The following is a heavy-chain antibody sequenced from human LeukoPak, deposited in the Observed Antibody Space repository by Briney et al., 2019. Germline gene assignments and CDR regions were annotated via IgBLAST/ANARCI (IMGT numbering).Heavy chain of an antibody. CDR2: SSTYAGNT. V-gene: IGHV1-18*01. CDR1: GYTFASHG. CDR3: VRRRYFFDY. Sequence: ASVTVSCKASGYTFASHGISWARQAPGQGLEWMGWSSTYAGNTNYAQQFQGRVTLTTDTSTNSSYMELRSLRSDDTAVYYCVRRRYFFDYWGQGTLVTVSS. J-gene: IGHJ4*02.